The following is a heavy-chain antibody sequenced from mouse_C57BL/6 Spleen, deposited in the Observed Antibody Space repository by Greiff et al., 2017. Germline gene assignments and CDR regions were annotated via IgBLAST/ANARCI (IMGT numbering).Heavy chain of an antibody. Sequence: VKLLESGAELARPGASVKLSCKASGYTFTSYGISWVKQRTGQGLEWIGEIYPRSGNTYYNEKFKGKATLTADKSSSTAYMELRSLTSEDSAVYFCARSGGSSHRAWFAYWGQGTLVTVSA. V-gene: IGHV1-81*01. CDR1: GYTFTSYG. CDR2: IYPRSGNT. CDR3: ARSGGSSHRAWFAY. D-gene: IGHD1-1*01. J-gene: IGHJ3*01.